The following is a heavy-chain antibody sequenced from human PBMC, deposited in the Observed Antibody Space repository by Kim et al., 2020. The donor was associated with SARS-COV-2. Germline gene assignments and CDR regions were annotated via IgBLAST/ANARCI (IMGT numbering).Heavy chain of an antibody. CDR3: ARRAAVAGRIDY. V-gene: IGHV4-39*01. CDR2: IYYSGST. J-gene: IGHJ4*02. Sequence: SETLSLTCTVSGGSISSSSYYWGWIRQPPGKGLEWIGSIYYSGSTYYNPSLKSRVTISVDTSKNQFSLKLSSVTAADTAVYYCARRAAVAGRIDYWGQGTLVTVSS. D-gene: IGHD6-19*01. CDR1: GGSISSSSYY.